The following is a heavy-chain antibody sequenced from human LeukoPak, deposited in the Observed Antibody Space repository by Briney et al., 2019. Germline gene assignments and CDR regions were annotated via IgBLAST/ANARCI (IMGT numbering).Heavy chain of an antibody. CDR3: ARGRGPNYYDSSGYNDY. D-gene: IGHD3-22*01. CDR2: IIPMFGTA. Sequence: SVKVSCKASGGTFSSCTISWVRQAPGQGLEWTGGIIPMFGTANYAQKFQGRVTITADKSTSTAYMELSSLRSEVTAVYYCARGRGPNYYDSSGYNDYWGQGTLVTVSS. CDR1: GGTFSSCT. J-gene: IGHJ4*02. V-gene: IGHV1-69*06.